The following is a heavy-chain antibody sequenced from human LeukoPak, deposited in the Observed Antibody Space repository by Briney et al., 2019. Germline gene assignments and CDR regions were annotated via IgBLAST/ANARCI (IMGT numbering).Heavy chain of an antibody. CDR2: ISGSGGST. J-gene: IGHJ4*02. D-gene: IGHD3-22*01. V-gene: IGHV3-23*01. Sequence: QPGGSLRRSCAASGFTFSSYAMSWVRQAPGKGLEWVSAISGSGGSTYYAASVKGRFTISRDNSKNTLYLQMNSLRAEDTAVYYCAKEPYDSSGYEYYFDYWGQGTLVTVSS. CDR3: AKEPYDSSGYEYYFDY. CDR1: GFTFSSYA.